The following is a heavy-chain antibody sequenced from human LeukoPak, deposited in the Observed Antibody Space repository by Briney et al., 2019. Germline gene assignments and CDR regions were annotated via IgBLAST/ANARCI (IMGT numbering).Heavy chain of an antibody. CDR3: AGGLGSGWRY. CDR1: GFTFSSYE. J-gene: IGHJ4*02. V-gene: IGHV3-48*03. D-gene: IGHD6-19*01. Sequence: QPGGSLRLSCAASGFTFSSYEMNWVRQAPGKGLEWVSYISNTGNTIYYTDSVKGRFTISRDNAKNSLYLQMNSLRDEDTALYYCAGGLGSGWRYWGQGTPVTVSS. CDR2: ISNTGNTI.